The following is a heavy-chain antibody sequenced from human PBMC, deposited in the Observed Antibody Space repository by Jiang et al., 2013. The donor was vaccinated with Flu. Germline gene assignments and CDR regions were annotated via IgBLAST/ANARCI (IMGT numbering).Heavy chain of an antibody. Sequence: GLVKPSETLSLTCTVSGGSISSYYWSWIRQPPGKGLEWIGYIYYSGSTNYNPSLKSRVTISVDTSKNQFSLKLSSVTAADTAVYYCARSVAGTRFFDYWGQGTLVTVSS. V-gene: IGHV4-59*01. D-gene: IGHD6-19*01. CDR1: GGSISSYY. CDR2: IYYSGST. J-gene: IGHJ4*02. CDR3: ARSVAGTRFFDY.